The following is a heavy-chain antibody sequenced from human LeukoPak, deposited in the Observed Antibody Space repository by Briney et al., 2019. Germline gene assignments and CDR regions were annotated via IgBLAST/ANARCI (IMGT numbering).Heavy chain of an antibody. CDR2: VNPNSGGT. D-gene: IGHD5-24*01. Sequence: ASVKVSCKASGYTFIGYYIHWVRPAPGQGLEWMGWVNPNSGGTNYAQKFQGRVTMTRDTPISTAYMELSRLRSDDTAVYYCAVEGSDETNWFDPWGQGTLVTVSS. CDR1: GYTFIGYY. J-gene: IGHJ5*02. CDR3: AVEGSDETNWFDP. V-gene: IGHV1-2*02.